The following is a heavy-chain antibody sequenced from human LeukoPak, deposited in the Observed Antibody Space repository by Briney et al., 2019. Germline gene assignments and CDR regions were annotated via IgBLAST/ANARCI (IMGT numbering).Heavy chain of an antibody. CDR3: ARDPDGYRQGHHFDY. CDR2: ISYDGTSK. CDR1: GFTFDSHG. V-gene: IGHV3-30-3*01. J-gene: IGHJ4*02. Sequence: GGSLRLSCVGSGFTFDSHGMHWVRQAPGKGLVWLAVISYDGTSKQYADSVRGRLIISRDNSKNTLYLQINSLRAEDTAVYYCARDPDGYRQGHHFDYWGQGTLVTVSS. D-gene: IGHD5-18*01.